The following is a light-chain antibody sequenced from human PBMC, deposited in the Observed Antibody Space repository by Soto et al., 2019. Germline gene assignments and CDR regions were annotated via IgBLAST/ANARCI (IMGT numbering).Light chain of an antibody. Sequence: QSALTQPASVSGSPGQSITISCTGTSSDIGAYNYVSWYQQIPDKAPKLNIYEVTNRPSGISNRFSASKSGNTASLTISGLQAEDEADYYCSSYTGSSTLVIFGGGTKLTVL. CDR1: SSDIGAYNY. CDR2: EVT. J-gene: IGLJ2*01. V-gene: IGLV2-14*01. CDR3: SSYTGSSTLVI.